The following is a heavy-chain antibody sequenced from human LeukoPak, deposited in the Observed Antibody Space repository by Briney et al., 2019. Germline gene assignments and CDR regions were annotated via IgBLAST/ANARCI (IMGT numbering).Heavy chain of an antibody. J-gene: IGHJ4*02. D-gene: IGHD4-17*01. CDR1: GFTFNTYA. CDR3: ARGTGPDYGDYYY. CDR2: ASGSGDNT. V-gene: IGHV3-23*01. Sequence: GGSLRLSCAASGFTFNTYAMSWVRQAPGKGLEWVSSASGSGDNTWYADSVKGRFTISRDNSKSTLFLQMNSLRAEDTAVYYCARGTGPDYGDYYYWGQGTLVTVSS.